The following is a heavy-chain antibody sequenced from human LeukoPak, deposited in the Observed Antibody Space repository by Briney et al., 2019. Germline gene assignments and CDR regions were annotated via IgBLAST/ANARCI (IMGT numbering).Heavy chain of an antibody. J-gene: IGHJ4*02. V-gene: IGHV1-46*01. CDR2: INPSGGST. D-gene: IGHD5-18*01. CDR3: ALVGRGYSYGSAYYFDY. CDR1: GYTFTSYY. Sequence: GASVKVSCKASGYTFTSYYMHWVRQAPGQGLEWMGIINPSGGSTSYAQKFQGRVTMTRDTSTSTVYMELSSLRSEDTAVYYCALVGRGYSYGSAYYFDYWGQGTLVTVSS.